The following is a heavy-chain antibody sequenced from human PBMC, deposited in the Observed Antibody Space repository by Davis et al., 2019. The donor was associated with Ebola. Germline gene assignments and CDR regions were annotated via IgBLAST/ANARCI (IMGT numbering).Heavy chain of an antibody. J-gene: IGHJ4*02. V-gene: IGHV3-30-3*01. Sequence: GESLKISCAASGFTFSSYAMHWVRQAPGKGLEWVAVISYDGSNKYYADSVKGRFTISRDNSKNSLYLQMNSLRAEDTAVYYCARDLLYYYGSGSYSGRTPIDYWGQGTLVTVSS. D-gene: IGHD3-10*01. CDR1: GFTFSSYA. CDR3: ARDLLYYYGSGSYSGRTPIDY. CDR2: ISYDGSNK.